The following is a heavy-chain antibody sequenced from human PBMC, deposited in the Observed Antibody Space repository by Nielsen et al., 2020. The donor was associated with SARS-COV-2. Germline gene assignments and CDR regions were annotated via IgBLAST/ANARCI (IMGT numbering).Heavy chain of an antibody. Sequence: GESLKISCAASGFTFSSYGMHWVRQAPGKGLEWVAFIRYDGSNKYYADSVKGRFTISRDNSKNTLYLQMNSLRAEDTAVYYCARDMVRGVIISHYYYYYGMDVWGQGTTVTVSS. CDR2: IRYDGSNK. CDR3: ARDMVRGVIISHYYYYYGMDV. D-gene: IGHD3-10*01. CDR1: GFTFSSYG. V-gene: IGHV3-30*02. J-gene: IGHJ6*02.